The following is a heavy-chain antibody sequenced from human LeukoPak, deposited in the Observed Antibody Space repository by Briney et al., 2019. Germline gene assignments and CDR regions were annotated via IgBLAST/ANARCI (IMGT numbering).Heavy chain of an antibody. CDR1: GGSISSYY. CDR2: IYYSGST. D-gene: IGHD2-15*01. V-gene: IGHV4-59*01. CDR3: ARPGYCSGGSCLDDWYFDL. J-gene: IGHJ2*01. Sequence: SETLSLTCTVSGGSISSYYWSRIRQPPGKGLEWIGYIYYSGSTNYNPSLKSRVTISVDTSKNQFSLKLSSVTAADTAVYYCARPGYCSGGSCLDDWYFDLWGRGTLVTVSS.